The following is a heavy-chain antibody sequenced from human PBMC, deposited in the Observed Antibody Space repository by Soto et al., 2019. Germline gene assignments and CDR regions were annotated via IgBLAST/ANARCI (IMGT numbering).Heavy chain of an antibody. Sequence: GGSLRLSCADSGFTFSSYSMNWVRQAPGKGLEWVSYISSSSSTIYYADSVKGRFTISRDNAKNSLYLQMNSLRDEDTAVYYCAREPPTYYYDSSGYPYYFDYWGQGTLVTVSS. D-gene: IGHD3-22*01. CDR3: AREPPTYYYDSSGYPYYFDY. CDR1: GFTFSSYS. CDR2: ISSSSSTI. V-gene: IGHV3-48*02. J-gene: IGHJ4*02.